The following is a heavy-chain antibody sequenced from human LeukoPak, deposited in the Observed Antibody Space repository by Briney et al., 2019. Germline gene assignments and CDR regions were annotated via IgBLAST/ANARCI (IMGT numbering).Heavy chain of an antibody. J-gene: IGHJ5*02. CDR2: ISGSGSST. CDR3: AREGARGYSYAP. CDR1: GFTFSSSA. V-gene: IGHV3-23*01. D-gene: IGHD5-18*01. Sequence: GGSLRLSCAASGFTFSSSAMSWVRQSPGKGLEWVSAISGSGSSTYYADSVRGRFTISRDNSKNTLHLQMNSLRAEDTAVYYCAREGARGYSYAPWGQGTLVTVSS.